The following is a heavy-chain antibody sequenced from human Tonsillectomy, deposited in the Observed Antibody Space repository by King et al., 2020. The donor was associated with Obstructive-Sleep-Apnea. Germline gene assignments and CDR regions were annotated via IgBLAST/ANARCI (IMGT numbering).Heavy chain of an antibody. D-gene: IGHD1-26*01. CDR1: GYSISSGYI. CDR2: VSRSGST. J-gene: IGHJ4*02. Sequence: VQLQESGPGLVKPSETLSLPCTVSGYSISSGYIWGWSREPPGKGLGWIGRVSRSGSTNYNPSLKSRGTISLDTSKNQFSLNLCPVAAADTAVYYCASGRGSYTITDFWGQGTLVTVSS. V-gene: IGHV4-38-2*02. CDR3: ASGRGSYTITDF.